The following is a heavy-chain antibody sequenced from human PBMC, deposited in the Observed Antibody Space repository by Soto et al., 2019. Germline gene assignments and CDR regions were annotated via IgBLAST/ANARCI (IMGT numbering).Heavy chain of an antibody. CDR1: GDSFSSNIAA. V-gene: IGHV6-1*01. CDR2: TYYRSKWYN. J-gene: IGHJ6*02. CDR3: ARGNWYAKGYYYYYGMDV. Sequence: PXHTLSLTFAISGDSFSSNIAAWNWIRQSPSRGLEWLGRTYYRSKWYNDYAVSVKSRITINPDTSKNQFSLQLNSVTPEDTAVYYCARGNWYAKGYYYYYGMDVWGQGTTVTGSS. D-gene: IGHD1-1*01.